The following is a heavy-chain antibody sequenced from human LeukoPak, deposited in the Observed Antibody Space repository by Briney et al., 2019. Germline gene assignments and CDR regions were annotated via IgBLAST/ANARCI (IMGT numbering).Heavy chain of an antibody. J-gene: IGHJ4*02. CDR2: INHSGST. Sequence: SETLSLTCAVYGGSFSGYYWSWIRQPPGKGLEWIGEINHSGSTNYNPSLKSRVTISVDTSKNQFSLKVTSVTAADTAVYYCARHRSDGSYPLDSWGQGALVTVSS. CDR3: ARHRSDGSYPLDS. CDR1: GGSFSGYY. V-gene: IGHV4-34*01. D-gene: IGHD5-24*01.